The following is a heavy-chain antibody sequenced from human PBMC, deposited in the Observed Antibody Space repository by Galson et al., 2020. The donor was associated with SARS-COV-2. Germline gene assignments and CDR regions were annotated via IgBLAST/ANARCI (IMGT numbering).Heavy chain of an antibody. CDR1: VITSSNYY. CDR2: ISSTGSTI. V-gene: IGHV3-11*01. D-gene: IGHD3-3*01. J-gene: IGHJ4*02. Sequence: GESLKIYCAPSVITSSNYYMSWLRQAPGKGPERVSYISSTGSTIYYEDSVKGRFNISRDNAKNSLYLQMNSLRAEDTAVDYCAREAPSEITIFGVVMYRYFDYWGQGTLVTVSS. CDR3: AREAPSEITIFGVVMYRYFDY.